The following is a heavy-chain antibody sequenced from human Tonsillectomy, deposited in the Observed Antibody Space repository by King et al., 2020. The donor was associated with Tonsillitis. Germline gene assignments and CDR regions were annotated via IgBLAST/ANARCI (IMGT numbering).Heavy chain of an antibody. J-gene: IGHJ2*01. D-gene: IGHD3-10*01. CDR2: IAYDASYE. V-gene: IGHV3-30*18. CDR3: AKYGIGLSYWYFVL. Sequence: VQLVESGGGVVQPGRSLRLSCAASGFTFSNYGMHWVRQAPGKGLEWVALIAYDASYENYADSVKGRFAISRDNSKNTLYLEMNRLRVEDTAVYYCAKYGIGLSYWYFVLWGRGALVTVSS. CDR1: GFTFSNYG.